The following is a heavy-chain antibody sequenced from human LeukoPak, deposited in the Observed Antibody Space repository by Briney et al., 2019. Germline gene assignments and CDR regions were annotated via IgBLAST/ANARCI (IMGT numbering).Heavy chain of an antibody. V-gene: IGHV4-59*01. Sequence: SETLSLTCTVSGGSISSYYWSWIRQPPGKGLEWIGYIYYSGSTNYNPSLKSRVTISVDTSKNQFSLKLSSVTAADTAVYYCSRGEYGSGGFDYWGQGTQVTVSS. D-gene: IGHD3-10*01. CDR2: IYYSGST. CDR3: SRGEYGSGGFDY. J-gene: IGHJ4*02. CDR1: GGSISSYY.